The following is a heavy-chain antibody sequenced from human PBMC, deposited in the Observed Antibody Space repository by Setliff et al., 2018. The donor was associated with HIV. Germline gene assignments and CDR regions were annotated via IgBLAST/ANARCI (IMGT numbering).Heavy chain of an antibody. CDR1: GSSIGGQW. CDR3: TMGHYRSSSG. D-gene: IGHD6-6*01. Sequence: GGSLRLSCAASGSSIGGQWMNWVRQAPGKGLDWVANINGNGSEKYYVGSVKGRFTVSRDNAKNSLFLQMNSLTAEDTAVYHCTMGHYRSSSGWGQGTLVTVSS. CDR2: INGNGSEK. V-gene: IGHV3-7*03. J-gene: IGHJ4*02.